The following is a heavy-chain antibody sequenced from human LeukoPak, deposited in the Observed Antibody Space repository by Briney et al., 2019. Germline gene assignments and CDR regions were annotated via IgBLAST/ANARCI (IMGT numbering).Heavy chain of an antibody. CDR3: AKSHLYSSSPNYFDY. CDR2: IYSGGTT. CDR1: GFTFSSNY. D-gene: IGHD6-13*01. Sequence: GGSLRLPCAASGFTFSSNYMSWVRQAPGKGLEWVSVIYSGGTTYYADSVKGRFTISRDNSKNTLYVQMNSLRAEDTAVYYCAKSHLYSSSPNYFDYWGQGTLVTVSA. J-gene: IGHJ4*02. V-gene: IGHV3-53*01.